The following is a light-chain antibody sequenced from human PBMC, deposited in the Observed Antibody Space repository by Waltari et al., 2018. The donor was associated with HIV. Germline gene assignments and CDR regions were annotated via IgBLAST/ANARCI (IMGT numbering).Light chain of an antibody. Sequence: DIVMTQSPATLSASPGQRATLSCRASQGVSFNLAWYQQKPDQAPRLLIHGASTRATDIPARLSGSGAGTEFTLTINSLQSEDFAVYYCQQYHKWPRISFGPGTKVDI. V-gene: IGKV3-15*01. CDR1: QGVSFN. J-gene: IGKJ3*01. CDR3: QQYHKWPRIS. CDR2: GAS.